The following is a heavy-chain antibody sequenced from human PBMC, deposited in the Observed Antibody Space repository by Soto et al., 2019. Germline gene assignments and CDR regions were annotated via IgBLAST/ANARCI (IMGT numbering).Heavy chain of an antibody. V-gene: IGHV4-39*07. CDR3: AREYDYQNWFDP. D-gene: IGHD5-12*01. J-gene: IGHJ5*02. Sequence: SETLSLTCTVSGGSISSSSYYWGWIRQPPGKGLEWIGSIYYSGSTYYNPSLKSRVTISVDTSKNQFSLKLSSVTAADTAVYYCAREYDYQNWFDPWGQGTLVTVSS. CDR2: IYYSGST. CDR1: GGSISSSSYY.